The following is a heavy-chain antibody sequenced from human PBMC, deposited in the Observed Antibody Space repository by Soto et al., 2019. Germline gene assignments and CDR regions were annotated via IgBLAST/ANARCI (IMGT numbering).Heavy chain of an antibody. J-gene: IGHJ6*02. D-gene: IGHD3-3*01. V-gene: IGHV1-18*01. Sequence: RASVKVSCKASGYTFTSYGISWVRQAPGQGLEWMGWISAYNGNTNYAQKLQGRVTMTTDTSTSTAYMELRSLRSDDTAVYYCARLVGGPSGYHMDVWGHGTTVTVSS. CDR3: ARLVGGPSGYHMDV. CDR1: GYTFTSYG. CDR2: ISAYNGNT.